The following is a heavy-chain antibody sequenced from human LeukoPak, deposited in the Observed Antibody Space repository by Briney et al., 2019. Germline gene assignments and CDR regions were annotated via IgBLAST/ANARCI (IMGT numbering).Heavy chain of an antibody. D-gene: IGHD3-16*01. Sequence: GGSLRLSCAASGFTFPNYDMSWVRQALGKGLEWVSTISESVHDTSYADSVKGRFTISRDNSKNTLYLQMSSLRAEDTALYYCATGEYYFDFWGQGTLAAVSS. CDR3: ATGEYYFDF. CDR1: GFTFPNYD. V-gene: IGHV3-23*01. J-gene: IGHJ4*02. CDR2: ISESVHDT.